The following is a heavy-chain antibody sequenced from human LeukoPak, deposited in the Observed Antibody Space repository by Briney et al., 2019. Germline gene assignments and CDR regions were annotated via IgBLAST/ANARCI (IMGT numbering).Heavy chain of an antibody. J-gene: IGHJ4*02. CDR2: INQDVSRI. CDR3: ARLKDDVTKFDY. Sequence: GGSLRLSCAGSGFSFSRYWMAWVRPAPGKGLEWVASINQDVSRIHYVDSVKGRFTISRDNVKSSLFLQMTSLRVEDTAVYYCARLKDDVTKFDYWGQGTLVTVSS. V-gene: IGHV3-7*01. D-gene: IGHD2-8*01. CDR1: GFSFSRYW.